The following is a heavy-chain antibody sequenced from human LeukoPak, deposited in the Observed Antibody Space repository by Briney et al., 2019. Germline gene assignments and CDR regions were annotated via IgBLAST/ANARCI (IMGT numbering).Heavy chain of an antibody. Sequence: GGSLRLSCAGSGFIFNNYAMHWVRQPPGKGLEWVSGISWNSGSIDYADSVKGRFTISRDNAKNSLYLQMNSLRVEGTAFYYCAKDNRRHYTSGPNPDSLHWGQGALVTVSS. D-gene: IGHD6-19*01. CDR2: ISWNSGSI. CDR3: AKDNRRHYTSGPNPDSLH. V-gene: IGHV3-9*01. J-gene: IGHJ4*02. CDR1: GFIFNNYA.